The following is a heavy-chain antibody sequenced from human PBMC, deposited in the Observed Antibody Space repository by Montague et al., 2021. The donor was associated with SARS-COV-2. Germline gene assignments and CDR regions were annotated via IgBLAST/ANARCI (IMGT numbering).Heavy chain of an antibody. CDR3: ARAASQLPASWDRAYYYYGMDV. J-gene: IGHJ6*02. Sequence: SLRLSWAASGFTFSSYAMHWVRQAPGKGLEWVAVISYDGSNKYYADSVKGRFTISRDNSKNTLYLQMNSLRAEDTAVYYCARAASQLPASWDRAYYYYGMDVWGQGTTVTVSS. V-gene: IGHV3-30*04. CDR2: ISYDGSNK. CDR1: GFTFSSYA. D-gene: IGHD2-2*01.